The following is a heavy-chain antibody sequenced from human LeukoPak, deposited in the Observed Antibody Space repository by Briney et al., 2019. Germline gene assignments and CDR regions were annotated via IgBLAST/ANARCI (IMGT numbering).Heavy chain of an antibody. Sequence: PGRSLRLSCAASGFTFSSYAMHWVRQAPGKGLEWVAVISYDGSNKYYADSVKGRFTISRDNSKNTLYLQMNSLRAEDTAVYYCARDLLADGPSGYWGQGTLVTVSS. CDR1: GFTFSSYA. CDR3: ARDLLADGPSGY. V-gene: IGHV3-30-3*01. D-gene: IGHD6-13*01. CDR2: ISYDGSNK. J-gene: IGHJ4*02.